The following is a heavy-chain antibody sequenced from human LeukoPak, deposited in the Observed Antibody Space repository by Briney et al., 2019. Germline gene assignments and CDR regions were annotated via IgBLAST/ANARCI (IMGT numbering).Heavy chain of an antibody. CDR1: GGTFSSYA. D-gene: IGHD3-22*01. Sequence: ASVKVSCKASGGTFSSYAISWVRQAPGKGLEWMGGFDPEDGETIYAQKFQGRVTMTEDTSTDTAYMELSSLRSEDTAVYYCATDLPSEGGYTYYYGMDVWGQGTTVTVSS. CDR2: FDPEDGET. CDR3: ATDLPSEGGYTYYYGMDV. J-gene: IGHJ6*02. V-gene: IGHV1-24*01.